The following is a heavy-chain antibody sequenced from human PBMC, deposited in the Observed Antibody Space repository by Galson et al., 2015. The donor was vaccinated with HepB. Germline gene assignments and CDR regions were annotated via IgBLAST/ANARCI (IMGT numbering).Heavy chain of an antibody. CDR1: GYTFTSYG. V-gene: IGHV1-18*04. Sequence: SVKVSCKASGYTFTSYGISWVRQAPGQGLEWMGWISAYNGNTNYAQKLQGRVTMTTDTSTSTAYMELRSLRSDDTAVYYCARDSSGPGPGYYGMDVWGQGTTVTVSS. CDR3: ARDSSGPGPGYYGMDV. J-gene: IGHJ6*02. CDR2: ISAYNGNT. D-gene: IGHD3-10*01.